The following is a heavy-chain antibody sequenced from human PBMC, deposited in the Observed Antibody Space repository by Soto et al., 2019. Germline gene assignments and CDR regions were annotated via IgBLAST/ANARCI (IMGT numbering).Heavy chain of an antibody. J-gene: IGHJ4*02. V-gene: IGHV4-4*02. Sequence: QVQLQESGPGLVKPSGTLSLTCAVSGGSISSSNWWSWVRQPPGQGLEWIGEIYHSGSTNYNPSLKSRVTISGDKSKNQFSLKLSSVTAADTAVYYCARGPNYYESSGYGYWVQGTLVTVSS. CDR2: IYHSGST. D-gene: IGHD3-22*01. CDR1: GGSISSSNW. CDR3: ARGPNYYESSGYGY.